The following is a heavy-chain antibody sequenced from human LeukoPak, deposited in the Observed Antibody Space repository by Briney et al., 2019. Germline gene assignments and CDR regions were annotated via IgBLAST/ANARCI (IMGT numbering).Heavy chain of an antibody. CDR2: INTHTGNP. J-gene: IGHJ3*01. CDR1: GCTFSPYA. CDR3: SKNRAAVALDG. D-gene: IGHD3-10*01. Sequence: GSLTDSCMASGCTFSPYAMNWVRQARGQGLEWLGWINTHTGNPTYVLGFPGRFVFYLDTSVSPACLKIRCLEAEYTAVYHWSKNRAAVALDGWSQGTMVTVSS. V-gene: IGHV7-4-1*01.